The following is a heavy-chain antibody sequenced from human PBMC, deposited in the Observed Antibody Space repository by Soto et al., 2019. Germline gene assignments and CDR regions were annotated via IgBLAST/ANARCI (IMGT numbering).Heavy chain of an antibody. CDR2: ISGGGGTT. V-gene: IGHV3-23*01. CDR1: GFTFSSYA. D-gene: IGHD2-8*01. J-gene: IGHJ6*03. Sequence: GGSLRLSCAASGFTFSSYAMNWVRQGPGKGLEWVSAISGGGGTTYYADSVKGRFTISRDNSMNTLYLQMSSLRAADTAVYYCAKDIPEGTKYYYYYMDVWGKGTTVTVSS. CDR3: AKDIPEGTKYYYYYMDV.